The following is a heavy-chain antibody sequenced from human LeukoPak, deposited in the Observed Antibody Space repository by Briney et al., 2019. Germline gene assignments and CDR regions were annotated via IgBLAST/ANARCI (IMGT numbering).Heavy chain of an antibody. D-gene: IGHD4-23*01. Sequence: GGSLRLSCAASGFTFSTYGMHWVRQAPGKGLQWVAVIWYDGSNKYYADSVKGRFTISRDNSKNTLYLQMSSLRAEDTAVYYCARDDYGDNSLEFYYYYYGMDVWGQGTTVTVSS. V-gene: IGHV3-33*01. J-gene: IGHJ6*02. CDR1: GFTFSTYG. CDR3: ARDDYGDNSLEFYYYYYGMDV. CDR2: IWYDGSNK.